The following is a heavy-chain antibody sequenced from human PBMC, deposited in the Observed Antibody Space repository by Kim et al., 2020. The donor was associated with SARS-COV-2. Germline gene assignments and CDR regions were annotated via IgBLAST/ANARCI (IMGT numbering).Heavy chain of an antibody. D-gene: IGHD6-19*01. J-gene: IGHJ4*02. Sequence: GGSLRLSCAASGFSFSTYAMSWVRQAPGKGLEWVSAISGGGESTFYADSVKGRFTLSADFSKNTLYLQMSSLRADDTAVYYCARDSSGWYHLGSYFDFWGQGTLVTVSS. CDR2: ISGGGEST. CDR1: GFSFSTYA. V-gene: IGHV3-23*01. CDR3: ARDSSGWYHLGSYFDF.